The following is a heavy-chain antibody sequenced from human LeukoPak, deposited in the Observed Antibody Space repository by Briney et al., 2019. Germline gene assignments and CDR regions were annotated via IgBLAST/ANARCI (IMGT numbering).Heavy chain of an antibody. D-gene: IGHD2-15*01. CDR3: ARGPLVVVVAATEYWFDP. V-gene: IGHV3-21*01. CDR2: ISSSSSYI. J-gene: IGHJ5*02. Sequence: GGPLRLSCAASGFTFSSYSMKWVRQAPGKGLEWVSSISSSSSYIYYADSVKGRFTISRDNAKNSLYLQMNSLRAEDTAVYYCARGPLVVVVAATEYWFDPWGQGTLVTVSS. CDR1: GFTFSSYS.